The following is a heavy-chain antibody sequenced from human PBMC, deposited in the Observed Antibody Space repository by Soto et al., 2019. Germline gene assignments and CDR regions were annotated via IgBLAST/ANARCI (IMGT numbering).Heavy chain of an antibody. Sequence: EVQLVESGGGLAHSGGSLRLSCVASGFTFSPYCMNWVRQAPGKGLEWVSYISSSGYIIYYAYSVRGRFTVSRDNAKSTLYLEMDGLRDEDTAVYYCARGRSTILGVVTPIDYWGQGTLVTVSS. CDR3: ARGRSTILGVVTPIDY. D-gene: IGHD3-3*01. V-gene: IGHV3-48*02. CDR2: ISSSGYII. J-gene: IGHJ4*02. CDR1: GFTFSPYC.